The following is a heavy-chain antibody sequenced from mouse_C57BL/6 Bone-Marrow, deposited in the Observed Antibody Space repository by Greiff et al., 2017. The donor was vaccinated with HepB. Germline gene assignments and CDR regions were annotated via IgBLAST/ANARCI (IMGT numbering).Heavy chain of an antibody. Sequence: QVQLQQSGAELVKPGASVKVSCKASGYTFTSYWMHWVKQRPGQGLEWIGRIHPSDSDTNYNQKFKGKATLTVGKSSSTAYMQLSSLTSEDSAVYYCAINSNYVPYWGQGTLVTVSA. D-gene: IGHD2-5*01. J-gene: IGHJ3*01. V-gene: IGHV1-74*01. CDR1: GYTFTSYW. CDR2: IHPSDSDT. CDR3: AINSNYVPY.